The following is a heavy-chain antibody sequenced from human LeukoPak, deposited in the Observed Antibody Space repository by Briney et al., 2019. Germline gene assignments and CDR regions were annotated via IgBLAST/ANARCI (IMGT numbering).Heavy chain of an antibody. CDR3: ARAFTYYDILTGYYADDAFDI. J-gene: IGHJ3*02. D-gene: IGHD3-9*01. V-gene: IGHV4-59*01. CDR2: IYYSGST. CDR1: GGSISSYY. Sequence: SETLPLTCTVSGGSISSYYWSCIRQPPGEGLEWIGYIYYSGSTNYNPSLKSRLTISVDTSKNKFSLKLSSVTAADTAVYYCARAFTYYDILTGYYADDAFDIWGQGTMVTVSS.